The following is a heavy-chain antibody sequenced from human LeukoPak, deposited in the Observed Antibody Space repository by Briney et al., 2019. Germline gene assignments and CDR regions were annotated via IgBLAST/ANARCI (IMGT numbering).Heavy chain of an antibody. CDR1: GGSLSSYY. Sequence: SETLSLTCTVSGGSLSSYYWSWIRQPPGKGLEWIGYIYYSGSTNYNPSLKSRVTISVDTSKNQFSLKLSSVTAADTAVYYCARERREQLLPPYTRSVTYFDYWGQGTLVTVSS. D-gene: IGHD2-2*01. CDR2: IYYSGST. J-gene: IGHJ4*02. CDR3: ARERREQLLPPYTRSVTYFDY. V-gene: IGHV4-59*12.